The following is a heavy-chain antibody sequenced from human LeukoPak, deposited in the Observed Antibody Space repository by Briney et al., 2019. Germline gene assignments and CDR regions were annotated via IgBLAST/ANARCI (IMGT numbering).Heavy chain of an antibody. J-gene: IGHJ4*02. V-gene: IGHV3-48*04. CDR2: ISSSSGSI. D-gene: IGHD5-24*01. CDR3: AKNYPSRGLDY. Sequence: GGSLRLSCAASGFTFSSYQMNWVRQAPGKGLEWISYISSSSGSIYYADSVKGRFTISRDNAKNSLYLQMNSLRAEDTAVYYCAKNYPSRGLDYWGQGTLVTVSS. CDR1: GFTFSSYQ.